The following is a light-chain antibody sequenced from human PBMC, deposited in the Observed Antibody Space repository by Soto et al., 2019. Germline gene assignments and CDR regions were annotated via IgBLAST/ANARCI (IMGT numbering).Light chain of an antibody. Sequence: QSALTQPASVSGSPGQSITISCTLTSSDVVGYNHVSWYQQYPGKAPKLMIYGVSNRPSEVSNRFSGSKSGNTASLTISGLQAEDEADYYCTSYTKSNSGTLYVFGPGTKLTVL. CDR3: TSYTKSNSGTLYV. CDR1: SSDVVGYNH. J-gene: IGLJ1*01. V-gene: IGLV2-14*01. CDR2: GVS.